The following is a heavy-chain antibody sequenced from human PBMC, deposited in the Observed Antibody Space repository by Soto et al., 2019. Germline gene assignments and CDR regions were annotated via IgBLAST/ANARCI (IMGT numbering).Heavy chain of an antibody. D-gene: IGHD4-17*01. J-gene: IGHJ4*02. CDR3: VRAYGGNSNYFDY. V-gene: IGHV4-30-2*01. CDR1: GGSISSGGHC. Sequence: QLQLQESGSGLVKPSETLSLTCAVSGGSISSGGHCWSWVRQPPGKGLEWIGYIFHDASTYYNPSLKSRVTISVDWSKNQFSLKVTSVTAADTAVYYCVRAYGGNSNYFDYWGQGTPVTVSS. CDR2: IFHDAST.